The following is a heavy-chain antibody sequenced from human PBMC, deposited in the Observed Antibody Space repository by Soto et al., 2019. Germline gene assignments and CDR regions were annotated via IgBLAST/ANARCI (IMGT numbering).Heavy chain of an antibody. D-gene: IGHD3-22*01. V-gene: IGHV3-23*01. CDR1: GFTFSSYA. J-gene: IGHJ4*02. CDR3: AKDSAHYYDSSGYNYFDY. CDR2: ISGSGGST. Sequence: PGGSLRLSCAASGFTFSSYAMSWVRQATGKGLEWVSAISGSGGSTYYADSVKGRFTISRDNSKNTLYLQMNSLRAEDTAVYYCAKDSAHYYDSSGYNYFDYWGQGTLVTVSS.